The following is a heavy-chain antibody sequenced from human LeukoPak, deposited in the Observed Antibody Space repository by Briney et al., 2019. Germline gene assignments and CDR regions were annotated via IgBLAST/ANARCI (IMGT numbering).Heavy chain of an antibody. CDR1: GFTFSSYW. CDR3: XXXGKESYGMDV. CDR2: IYQDGSKK. V-gene: IGHV3-7*01. D-gene: IGHD3-10*01. J-gene: IGHJ6*02. Sequence: RPGGSLRLSCAASGFTFSSYWMTWVRQAPGKGLEWVANIYQDGSKKNYVDSVKDRFTISRDNAKNSLYLQMNSLTAEDTAVYYXXXXGKESYGMDVWGQGTTVTVSS.